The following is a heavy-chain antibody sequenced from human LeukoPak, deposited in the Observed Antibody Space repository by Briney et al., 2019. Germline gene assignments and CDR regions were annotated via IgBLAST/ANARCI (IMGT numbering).Heavy chain of an antibody. D-gene: IGHD5-12*01. CDR1: GGSMSNYY. Sequence: SETLSLTCTVSGGSMSNYYWSWVRQTPGKGLEWIGYISYSGSTNHNPPLNSRVTISVDTSKNRFSLKLSSVTAADTAVYYCARRGRAAGKYGGYEYWYFDYWGQGTLVTVSS. CDR3: ARRGRAAGKYGGYEYWYFDY. CDR2: ISYSGST. V-gene: IGHV4-59*08. J-gene: IGHJ4*02.